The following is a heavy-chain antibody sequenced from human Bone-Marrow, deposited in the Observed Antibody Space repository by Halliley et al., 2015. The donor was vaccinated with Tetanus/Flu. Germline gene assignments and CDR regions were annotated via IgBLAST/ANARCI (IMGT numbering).Heavy chain of an antibody. CDR2: SSDYI. CDR3: ARVVYCSGGDCYPRALGY. V-gene: IGHV3-21*01. Sequence: SSDYIYYADSVKGRFTISRDNAKNSLFLQMNSLRAEDTAVYSCARVVYCSGGDCYPRALGYWGQGTLVTVSS. D-gene: IGHD2-15*01. J-gene: IGHJ4*02.